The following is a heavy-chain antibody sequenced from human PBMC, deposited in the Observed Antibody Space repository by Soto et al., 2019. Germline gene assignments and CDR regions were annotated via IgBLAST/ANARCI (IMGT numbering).Heavy chain of an antibody. CDR3: TTAPHLYRRDGSPDAFDI. CDR2: IKSKTDGGTT. V-gene: IGHV3-15*01. Sequence: GGSLRLSCAASGFTFSNAWMSWVRQAPGKGLEWVGRIKSKTDGGTTDYAAPVKGRFTISRDDSKNTLYLQMNSLKTEDTAVYYCTTAPHLYRRDGSPDAFDIWGQGTMVTVSS. J-gene: IGHJ3*02. D-gene: IGHD4-4*01. CDR1: GFTFSNAW.